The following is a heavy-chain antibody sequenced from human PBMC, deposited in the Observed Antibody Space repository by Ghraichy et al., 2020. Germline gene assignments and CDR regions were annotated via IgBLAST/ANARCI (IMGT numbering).Heavy chain of an antibody. D-gene: IGHD2-15*01. Sequence: ASVKVSCKASGYNFISYYMHWVREAPGQGLEWMGLINVSGGGTTYAQKFQGRVTMTSDTSTSTVYMQLSSLRSEDTAVYYCAHNGGYCRGGSCLGMDVWGQGTTGIGSS. CDR3: AHNGGYCRGGSCLGMDV. J-gene: IGHJ6*02. CDR2: INVSGGGT. CDR1: GYNFISYY. V-gene: IGHV1-46*01.